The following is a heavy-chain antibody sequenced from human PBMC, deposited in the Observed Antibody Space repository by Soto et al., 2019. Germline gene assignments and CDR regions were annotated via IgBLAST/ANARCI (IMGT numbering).Heavy chain of an antibody. J-gene: IGHJ6*02. D-gene: IGHD3-22*01. CDR1: GFTFTSSA. CDR3: AAGYDSSGYSNYYYYYGMDV. CDR2: IVVGSGNT. V-gene: IGHV1-58*01. Sequence: EASVKVSCKASGFTFTSSAVQWVRQARGQRLEWIGWIVVGSGNTNYAQKFQERVTITRDMSTSTAYMELSSLRSEDTAVYYCAAGYDSSGYSNYYYYYGMDVWGQGTTVTVSS.